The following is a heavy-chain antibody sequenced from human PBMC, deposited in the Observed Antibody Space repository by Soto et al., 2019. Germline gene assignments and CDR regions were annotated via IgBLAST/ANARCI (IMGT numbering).Heavy chain of an antibody. Sequence: PGGSLRLSCAASGFTFNNYAMSWVRQAPGKGLEWVSGIDYSGGGTYYADSVKGQFTISRDNSKSTLYLQMNSLRPEDTAVYYCAKHIRGVNDVLESWGQGSMVTGSS. CDR1: GFTFNNYA. D-gene: IGHD3-10*01. J-gene: IGHJ3*02. CDR3: AKHIRGVNDVLES. V-gene: IGHV3-23*01. CDR2: IDYSGGGT.